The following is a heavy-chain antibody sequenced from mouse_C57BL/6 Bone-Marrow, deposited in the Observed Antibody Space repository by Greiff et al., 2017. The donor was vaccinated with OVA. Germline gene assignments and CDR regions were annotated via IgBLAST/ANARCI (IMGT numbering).Heavy chain of an antibody. D-gene: IGHD3-3*01. Sequence: QVQLQQPGAELVKPGASVKMSCKASGYTFTSYWITWVKQRPGQGLEWIGDIYPGSGSTNYNEKFKSKATLTVDTSSSTAYMQLSSLTSEDSAVDYCAREGGREAWFAYWGQGTLVTVSA. CDR3: AREGGREAWFAY. CDR2: IYPGSGST. CDR1: GYTFTSYW. V-gene: IGHV1-55*01. J-gene: IGHJ3*01.